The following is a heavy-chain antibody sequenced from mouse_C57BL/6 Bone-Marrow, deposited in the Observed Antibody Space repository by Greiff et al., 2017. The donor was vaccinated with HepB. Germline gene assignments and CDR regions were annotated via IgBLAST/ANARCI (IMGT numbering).Heavy chain of an antibody. V-gene: IGHV14-4*01. D-gene: IGHD2-2*01. CDR2: IDPENGDT. J-gene: IGHJ3*02. Sequence: EVQLQQQSGAELVRPGASVKLSCTASGFNIKDDYMHWVKQRPEQGLEWIGWIDPENGDTEYASKFQGKATITADTSSNTAYLQLSSLTSEDTAVYYCTGGWLRAWGQGTLVTVSA. CDR1: GFNIKDDY. CDR3: TGGWLRA.